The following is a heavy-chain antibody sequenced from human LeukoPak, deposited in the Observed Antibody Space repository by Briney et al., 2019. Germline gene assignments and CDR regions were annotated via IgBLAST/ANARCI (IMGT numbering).Heavy chain of an antibody. Sequence: SVKVSCKASGGTFSSYAISWVRQVPGQGLEWMGRIIPIFGTANYAQKFQGRVTITTDESTSTAYMELSSLRSEDTAVYYCAREDEGATVFDYWGQGTLVTVSS. V-gene: IGHV1-69*05. D-gene: IGHD1-26*01. J-gene: IGHJ4*02. CDR1: GGTFSSYA. CDR2: IIPIFGTA. CDR3: AREDEGATVFDY.